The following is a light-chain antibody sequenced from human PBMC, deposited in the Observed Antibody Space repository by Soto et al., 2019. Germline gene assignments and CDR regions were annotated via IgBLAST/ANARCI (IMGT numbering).Light chain of an antibody. CDR2: AAS. CDR3: QQLNSYPLT. CDR1: QDISNY. Sequence: DIKLTQSPSFLSASVGDRVTITFRASQDISNYLVWYQQKPGKAPKPLIYAASTLQSGVPSRFSGSGSGTEFTLSISSLQPEDFATYYCQQLNSYPLTFGPGTKVDIK. V-gene: IGKV1-9*01. J-gene: IGKJ3*01.